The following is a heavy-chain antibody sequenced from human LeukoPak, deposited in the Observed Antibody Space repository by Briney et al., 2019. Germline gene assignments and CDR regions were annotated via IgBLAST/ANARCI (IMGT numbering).Heavy chain of an antibody. CDR1: GLTVNSKY. CDR3: ARGGYSGSGNYFDY. Sequence: GGSLRLSCAASGLTVNSKYMSWVRQAPGKGLQWVSVIYTAGSTYYADSVKGRFTISRDNSKNTLYLQMISLRAEDTAVYYCARGGYSGSGNYFDYWGQGTLVTVSS. D-gene: IGHD3-10*01. V-gene: IGHV3-66*01. CDR2: IYTAGST. J-gene: IGHJ4*02.